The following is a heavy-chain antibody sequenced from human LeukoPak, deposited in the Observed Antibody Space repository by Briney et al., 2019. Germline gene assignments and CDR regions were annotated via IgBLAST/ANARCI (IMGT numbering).Heavy chain of an antibody. V-gene: IGHV1-18*01. CDR3: ARDNSVGDYAWWFDP. J-gene: IGHJ5*02. CDR2: ISAYNGNT. Sequence: ASVKVSFKASGYTFTSYGISWVRQAPGQGLEWMGWISAYNGNTNYAQKLQGRVTMTTDTSTSTAYMELRSLKSDDTAVYYCARDNSVGDYAWWFDPWGQGTLVTVSS. D-gene: IGHD1-26*01. CDR1: GYTFTSYG.